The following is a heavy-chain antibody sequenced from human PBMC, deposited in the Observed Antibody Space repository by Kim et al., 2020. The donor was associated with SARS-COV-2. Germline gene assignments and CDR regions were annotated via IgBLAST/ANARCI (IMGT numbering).Heavy chain of an antibody. J-gene: IGHJ3*02. D-gene: IGHD3-3*02. V-gene: IGHV3-23*01. CDR3: AGPFLETNDAFDI. Sequence: GGSLRLSCAASGFTFSSYAMSWVRQAPGKGLEWVSAISGSGGSTYYADSVKGRFTISRDNSKNTLYLQMNSLRAEDTAVYYCAGPFLETNDAFDIWGQGTMVTVSS. CDR1: GFTFSSYA. CDR2: ISGSGGST.